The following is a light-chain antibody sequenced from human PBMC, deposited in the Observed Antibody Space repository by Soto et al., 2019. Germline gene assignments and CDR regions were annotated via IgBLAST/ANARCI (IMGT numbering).Light chain of an antibody. CDR1: SSNIGSNF. V-gene: IGLV1-47*02. J-gene: IGLJ2*01. Sequence: QSVLTQPPSASGTPGQRVAISCSGSSSNIGSNFVYWYQQVPGTAPKLLIYSDNQRPSGVPDRFSGSKSGTSASLAISGLRSEDEGDYYCAAWDDSLSGVFGGGTNLTVL. CDR3: AAWDDSLSGV. CDR2: SDN.